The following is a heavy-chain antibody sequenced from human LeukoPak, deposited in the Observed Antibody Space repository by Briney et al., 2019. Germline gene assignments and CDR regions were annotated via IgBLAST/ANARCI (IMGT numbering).Heavy chain of an antibody. Sequence: SVKVSCKASGGTFSSYAISWVRQAPGQGLEWMGGIIPIFGTANYAQKLQGRVTMTTDTSTSTAYMELRSLRSDDTAVYYCARLYAVDAFDIWGQGTMVTVSS. J-gene: IGHJ3*02. V-gene: IGHV1-69*05. CDR1: GGTFSSYA. CDR2: IIPIFGTA. CDR3: ARLYAVDAFDI. D-gene: IGHD2-2*02.